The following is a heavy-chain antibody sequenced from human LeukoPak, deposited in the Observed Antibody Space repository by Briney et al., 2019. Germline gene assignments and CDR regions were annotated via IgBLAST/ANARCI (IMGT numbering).Heavy chain of an antibody. CDR1: GESFSGYY. CDR3: ARDGPYSSSGHFDY. CDR2: INHSGST. Sequence: SETLSLTCAVYGESFSGYYWSWSRQPPGKGLEWIGEINHSGSTNYNPSLKSRVTISVDTSKNQFSLKLSSVTAADTAVYYCARDGPYSSSGHFDYWGQGTLVTVSS. D-gene: IGHD6-6*01. J-gene: IGHJ4*02. V-gene: IGHV4-34*01.